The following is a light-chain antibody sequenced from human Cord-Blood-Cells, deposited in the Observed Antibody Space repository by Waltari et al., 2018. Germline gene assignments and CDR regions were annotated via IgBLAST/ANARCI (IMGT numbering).Light chain of an antibody. CDR1: QSSSSY. V-gene: IGKV1-39*01. CDR2: AAS. Sequence: DIQMTQSPSSLSASVGDRVTITCRASQSSSSYLNWYQQKPGKAPKLLIYAASSLQSGFPSRFSGSGSGTDFTLTISSLQPEDFATYYCQQSYSTPRTFGQGTKVEIK. J-gene: IGKJ1*01. CDR3: QQSYSTPRT.